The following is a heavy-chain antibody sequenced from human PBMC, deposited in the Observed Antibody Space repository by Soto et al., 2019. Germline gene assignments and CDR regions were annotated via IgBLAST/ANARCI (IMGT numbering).Heavy chain of an antibody. D-gene: IGHD3-9*01. CDR2: ISYDGSNK. CDR3: AKDGYYDILTGYPIDY. Sequence: GALRLSCAASGFTFSSYGMHWVRQAPGKGLEWVAVISYDGSNKYYADSVKGRFTISRDNSKNTLYLQMNSLRAEDTAVYYCAKDGYYDILTGYPIDYWGQGTLVTVSS. J-gene: IGHJ4*02. CDR1: GFTFSSYG. V-gene: IGHV3-30*18.